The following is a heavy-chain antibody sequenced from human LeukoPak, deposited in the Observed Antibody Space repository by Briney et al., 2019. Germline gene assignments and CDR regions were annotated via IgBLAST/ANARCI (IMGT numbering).Heavy chain of an antibody. CDR1: GFTFDDYG. D-gene: IGHD6-13*01. V-gene: IGHV3-20*04. Sequence: PGGSLRLSCAASGFTFDDYGMSWVRQVPGKGLEWASGINWNGGRTGHADSVKGRFTISRDNAKNSLYLQMNSLRAGDTALYYCAKDVVSSRWTNFDYWGQGTLVTVSS. CDR3: AKDVVSSRWTNFDY. J-gene: IGHJ4*02. CDR2: INWNGGRT.